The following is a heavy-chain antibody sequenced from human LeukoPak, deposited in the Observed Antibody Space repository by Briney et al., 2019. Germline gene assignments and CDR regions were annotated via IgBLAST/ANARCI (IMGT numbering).Heavy chain of an antibody. CDR2: ISWNSGSI. J-gene: IGHJ4*02. CDR3: AKDRDYGDHGPFDY. V-gene: IGHV3-9*01. Sequence: GGSLRLSCAASGFTFSSCGMHWVRHAPGKGLEWVSGISWNSGSIGYADSVKGRFTISRDNAKNSLYLQMNSLRAEDTALYYCAKDRDYGDHGPFDYWGQGTLVTVSS. CDR1: GFTFSSCG. D-gene: IGHD4-17*01.